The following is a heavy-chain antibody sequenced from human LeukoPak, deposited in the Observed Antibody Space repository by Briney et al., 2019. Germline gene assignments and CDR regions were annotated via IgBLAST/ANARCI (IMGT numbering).Heavy chain of an antibody. V-gene: IGHV3-66*01. Sequence: GGSLRLSCAASGFTVSSNYMSWVRQAPGKGLEWVSAIYSGGSTYYADSVKGRFTISRDNSKNTLYLQMNSLRAEDTAVYYCARDLGSTGFDYWGQGTLVTVSS. J-gene: IGHJ4*02. CDR1: GFTVSSNY. D-gene: IGHD3-16*01. CDR2: IYSGGST. CDR3: ARDLGSTGFDY.